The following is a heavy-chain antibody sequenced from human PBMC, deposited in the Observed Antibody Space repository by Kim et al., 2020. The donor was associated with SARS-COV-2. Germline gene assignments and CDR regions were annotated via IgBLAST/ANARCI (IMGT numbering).Heavy chain of an antibody. D-gene: IGHD3-10*01. CDR1: GFTFSSYG. V-gene: IGHV3-30*03. CDR2: ISYDGSNK. J-gene: IGHJ6*01. CDR3: ASYGSGGYYNSLDYYYG. Sequence: GGSLRLSCAASGFTFSSYGMHWVRQAPGKGLEWVAVISYDGSNKYYADSVKGRFTISRDNSKNTLYLQMKSLRAEDTAVYYCASYGSGGYYNSLDYYYG.